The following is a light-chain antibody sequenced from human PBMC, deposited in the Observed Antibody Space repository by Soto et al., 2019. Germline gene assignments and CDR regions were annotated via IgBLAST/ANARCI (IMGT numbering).Light chain of an antibody. J-gene: IGLJ2*01. CDR1: SSDVGAYNY. CDR2: EVN. Sequence: HSALTQPPSASGSPGQSVTISCTGTSSDVGAYNYVSWYQQHPGKAPKLMIYEVNKRPSGVPDRFSGSKSGNTASLTVSGLQAEDEADYYCSSYVGNNNLVFGGGTKVTVL. V-gene: IGLV2-8*01. CDR3: SSYVGNNNLV.